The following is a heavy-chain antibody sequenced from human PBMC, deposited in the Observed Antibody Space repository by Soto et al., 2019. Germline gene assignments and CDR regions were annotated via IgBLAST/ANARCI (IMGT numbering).Heavy chain of an antibody. CDR3: AKDLSELPGPNYYYYYGMDV. CDR2: ISYDGSNK. D-gene: IGHD1-26*01. J-gene: IGHJ6*02. V-gene: IGHV3-30*18. Sequence: GGSLRLSCAASGLTFSSYGMHWVRQAPGKGLEWVAVISYDGSNKYYADSVKGRFTISRDNSKNTLYLQMNSLRAEDTAVYYCAKDLSELPGPNYYYYYGMDVWGQGTTVTVSS. CDR1: GLTFSSYG.